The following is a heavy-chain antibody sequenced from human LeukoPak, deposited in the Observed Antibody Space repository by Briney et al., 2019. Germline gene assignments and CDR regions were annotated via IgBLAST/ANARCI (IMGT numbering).Heavy chain of an antibody. D-gene: IGHD6-19*01. J-gene: IGHJ4*02. Sequence: GGSLRLSCAASGFTVSSNYMSWVRQAPGKGLEWVSVIYSGGSTFYADSVKGRFTISRDNSKNTLYLQMQSLRAEDTAVYYCAFAGYTSGWHSSPYLDYWGQGTQVTVSS. CDR1: GFTVSSNY. CDR2: IYSGGST. CDR3: AFAGYTSGWHSSPYLDY. V-gene: IGHV3-53*01.